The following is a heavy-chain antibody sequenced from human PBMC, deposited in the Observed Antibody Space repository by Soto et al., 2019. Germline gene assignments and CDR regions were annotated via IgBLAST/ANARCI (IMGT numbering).Heavy chain of an antibody. CDR2: DGAGGTI. J-gene: IGHJ4*02. V-gene: IGHV3-48*02. D-gene: IGHD4-17*01. CDR1: GFTLSSYS. Sequence: PGGSLRLSCVVSGFTLSSYSMNWVRQAPGKGLEWVSHDGAGGTILYADSVKGRFTVSRDNAKNSLYLQMNILRDGDTAVYYCARQGPYGDHDHWGQGTLVTVS. CDR3: ARQGPYGDHDH.